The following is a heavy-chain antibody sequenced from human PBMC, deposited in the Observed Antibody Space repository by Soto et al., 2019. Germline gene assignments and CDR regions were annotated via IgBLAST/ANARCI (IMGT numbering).Heavy chain of an antibody. J-gene: IGHJ6*02. Sequence: GTSVKVSWKASRYTFTSYDIKWVRHATGQGLEWMGWMNPNSGNTFYARNFQDRVTMTRSTSINTAYMELSSLRSDDTAVYYCARGGYYDNNWVKLRHYGLDVWGQGTSVTVSS. V-gene: IGHV1-8*01. D-gene: IGHD3-16*01. CDR3: ARGGYYDNNWVKLRHYGLDV. CDR2: MNPNSGNT. CDR1: RYTFTSYD.